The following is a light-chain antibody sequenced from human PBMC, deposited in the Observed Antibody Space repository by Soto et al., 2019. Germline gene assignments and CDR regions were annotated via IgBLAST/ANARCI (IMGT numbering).Light chain of an antibody. V-gene: IGKV1-5*03. CDR3: QQYNNWPPLT. J-gene: IGKJ4*01. Sequence: DIQMTQSPSTLSASVGDRVTITCRASQSISSWLAWYQQKPGKAPKLLIYKASTLKSGVPSRFSGSGSGTEFTLTISSLQSEDFAVYSCQQYNNWPPLTFGGGTKVDIK. CDR1: QSISSW. CDR2: KAS.